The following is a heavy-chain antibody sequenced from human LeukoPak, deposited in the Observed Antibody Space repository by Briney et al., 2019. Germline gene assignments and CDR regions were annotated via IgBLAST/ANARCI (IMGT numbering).Heavy chain of an antibody. CDR2: IYSGGST. CDR1: GFTFSSNY. J-gene: IGHJ6*03. Sequence: PGGSLRLSCAASGFTFSSNYMSWVRQAPGKGLEWVSVIYSGGSTYYADSVMGRFTISRDNSKDTLYLKMNSLRAEDTAVYYCARDGCSSTSCYSYYYYCYMDVWGKGTTVTVSS. V-gene: IGHV3-66*02. CDR3: ARDGCSSTSCYSYYYYCYMDV. D-gene: IGHD2-2*01.